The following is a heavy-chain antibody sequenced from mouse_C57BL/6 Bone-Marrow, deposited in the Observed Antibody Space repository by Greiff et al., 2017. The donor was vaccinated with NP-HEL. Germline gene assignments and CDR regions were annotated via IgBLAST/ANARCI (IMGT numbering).Heavy chain of an antibody. CDR1: GYTFTSYW. D-gene: IGHD1-1*01. Sequence: QVQLQQSGAELVKPGASVKLSCKASGYTFTSYWMHWVKQRPGQGLEWIGMIHPNSGSTNYNEKFKSKATLTVDKSSSTAYMQLSSLTSEDSAVYYCARRAYHYGTPFAYWGQGTLVTVSA. J-gene: IGHJ3*01. CDR3: ARRAYHYGTPFAY. CDR2: IHPNSGST. V-gene: IGHV1-64*01.